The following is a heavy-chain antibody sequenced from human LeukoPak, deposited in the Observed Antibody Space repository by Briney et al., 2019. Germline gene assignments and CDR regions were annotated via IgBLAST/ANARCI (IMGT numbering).Heavy chain of an antibody. CDR1: GFTFSSYA. CDR2: ISGSGGST. D-gene: IGHD6-19*01. CDR3: TNVFIAVAGSDY. V-gene: IGHV3-23*01. Sequence: GGSLRLSCAASGFTFSSYAMSWVRQAPGKGLEWVSAISGSGGSTYYADSVKGRFTISRDNSKNTLYLQMNSLRAEDTAVYYCTNVFIAVAGSDYWGQGTLVTVSS. J-gene: IGHJ4*02.